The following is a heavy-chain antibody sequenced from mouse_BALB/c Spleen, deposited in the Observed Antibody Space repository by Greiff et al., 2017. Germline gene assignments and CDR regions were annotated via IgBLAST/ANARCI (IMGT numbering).Heavy chain of an antibody. Sequence: QVQLQQSGAELVKPGASVKLSCKASGYTFTSYYMYWVKQRPGQGLEWIGEINPSNGGTNFNEKFKSKATLTVDKSSSTAYMQLSSLTSEDSAVYYCARLGVFDYWGQGTTLTVSS. CDR3: ARLGVFDY. J-gene: IGHJ2*01. CDR2: INPSNGGT. CDR1: GYTFTSYY. V-gene: IGHV1S81*02.